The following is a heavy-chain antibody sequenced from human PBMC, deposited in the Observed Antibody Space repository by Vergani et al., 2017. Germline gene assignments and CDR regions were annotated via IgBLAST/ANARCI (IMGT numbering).Heavy chain of an antibody. Sequence: QVQLVQSGAEVKKPGASVKVSCKASGYTFTSYGISWVRQAPGQGLEWMGWISAYNGNTNYAQKLQGRVTMTTDTSPSTAYMELRSLRSDDTAVYYCARDQLRYFDWSRYGMDVWGQGTTVTVSS. CDR3: ARDQLRYFDWSRYGMDV. CDR2: ISAYNGNT. D-gene: IGHD3-9*01. V-gene: IGHV1-18*01. CDR1: GYTFTSYG. J-gene: IGHJ6*02.